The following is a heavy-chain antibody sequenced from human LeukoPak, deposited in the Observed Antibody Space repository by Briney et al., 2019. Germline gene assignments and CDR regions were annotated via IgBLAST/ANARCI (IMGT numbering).Heavy chain of an antibody. CDR1: GYTFTSYD. Sequence: ASVKVSCKASGYTFTSYDINWVRQATGQRLEWMGWMNPNSGNTGYAQKFQGRVTMTRNTSISTAYMELSSLRSEDTAVYYCARGSGVPRQYYDFWSGYYTYYGMDVWGQGTTVTVSS. CDR3: ARGSGVPRQYYDFWSGYYTYYGMDV. D-gene: IGHD3-3*01. J-gene: IGHJ6*02. CDR2: MNPNSGNT. V-gene: IGHV1-8*01.